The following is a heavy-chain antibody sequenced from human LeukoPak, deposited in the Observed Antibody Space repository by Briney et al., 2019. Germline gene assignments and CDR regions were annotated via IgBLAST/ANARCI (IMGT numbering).Heavy chain of an antibody. CDR1: GFTVSSNY. CDR2: IYSGGST. J-gene: IGHJ6*03. D-gene: IGHD6-13*01. CDR3: ARGGSWDDYYYYYYMDV. Sequence: TGGSLRLSCAASGFTVSSNYMSWVRQAPGKGLEWVSVIYSGGSTYYADSVRGRFTISRDNSKNTLYLQMNSLRAEDTAVYYCARGGSWDDYYYYYYMDVWGKGTTVTISS. V-gene: IGHV3-53*01.